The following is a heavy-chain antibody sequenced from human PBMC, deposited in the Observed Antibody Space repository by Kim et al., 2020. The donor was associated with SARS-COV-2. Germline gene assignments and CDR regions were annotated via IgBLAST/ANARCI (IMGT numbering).Heavy chain of an antibody. CDR2: INHSGST. CDR1: GGSFSGYY. J-gene: IGHJ4*02. Sequence: SETLSLTCAVYGGSFSGYYWSWIRQPPGKGLEWIGEINHSGSTNYNPSLKSRVTISVDTSKNQFSLKLSSVTAADTAVYYCARGYRVTPPLGYWGQGTLVTVSS. CDR3: ARGYRVTPPLGY. D-gene: IGHD2-21*02. V-gene: IGHV4-34*01.